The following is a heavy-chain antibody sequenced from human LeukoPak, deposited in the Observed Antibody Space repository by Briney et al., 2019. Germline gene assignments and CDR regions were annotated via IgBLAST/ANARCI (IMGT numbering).Heavy chain of an antibody. CDR1: GYTFTGYS. CDR3: ARTKSIAAADIDY. D-gene: IGHD6-13*01. CDR2: INPNSGGT. J-gene: IGHJ4*02. Sequence: ASVKVSCKASGYTFTGYSVHWVRQAPGQGLEWMGWINPNSGGTKYALKFQGRVTMTRDTSISTAYMELSRLTSDDTAVYYCARTKSIAAADIDYWGQGTLVTVSS. V-gene: IGHV1-2*02.